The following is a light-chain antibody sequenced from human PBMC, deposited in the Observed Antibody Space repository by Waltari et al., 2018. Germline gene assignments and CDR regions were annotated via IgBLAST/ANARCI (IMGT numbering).Light chain of an antibody. CDR1: QSVSSAY. CDR3: QQYGTSPFA. Sequence: EIVLTQSPGTLSLSAGERAISSCRASQSVSSAYLAWFQHKPGQAPSLLIYSTTARATGIPDTFSGSGSETDFILTISRLEPEDFAVYYCQQYGTSPFAFGGGTKVEIK. V-gene: IGKV3-20*01. CDR2: STT. J-gene: IGKJ4*01.